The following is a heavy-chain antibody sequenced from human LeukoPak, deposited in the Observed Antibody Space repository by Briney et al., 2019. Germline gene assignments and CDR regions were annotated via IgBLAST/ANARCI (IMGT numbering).Heavy chain of an antibody. J-gene: IGHJ4*02. V-gene: IGHV1-69*04. CDR1: GGTFSSYT. Sequence: SVKVSCKVSGGTFSSYTTSWVRQAPGQGLEWMGRIIPILGIANYAQKFQGRVTITADKSTSTAYMDLSSLRSEDTAVYYCAREGVGATRWYYWGQRTRVTVSS. CDR2: IIPILGIA. CDR3: AREGVGATRWYY. D-gene: IGHD1-26*01.